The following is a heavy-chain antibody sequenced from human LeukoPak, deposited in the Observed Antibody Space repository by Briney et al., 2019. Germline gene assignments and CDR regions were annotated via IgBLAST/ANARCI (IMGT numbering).Heavy chain of an antibody. Sequence: PGGSLRLSCAASGFTFSSYEMNWVRQAPGKGLEWVSYISSSGSTIYYADSVKGRFTISRDNPKNILYLQMNSLRADDTAVYYCARSLYNYGPGADYWGQGTLVTVSS. J-gene: IGHJ4*02. CDR2: ISSSGSTI. CDR1: GFTFSSYE. D-gene: IGHD5-18*01. V-gene: IGHV3-48*03. CDR3: ARSLYNYGPGADY.